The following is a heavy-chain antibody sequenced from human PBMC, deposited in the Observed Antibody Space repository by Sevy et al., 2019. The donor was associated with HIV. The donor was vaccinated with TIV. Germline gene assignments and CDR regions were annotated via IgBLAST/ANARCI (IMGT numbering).Heavy chain of an antibody. D-gene: IGHD1-26*01. V-gene: IGHV3-30*18. CDR3: AKPRRAGSYWTFDS. CDR1: GFTFSSYG. J-gene: IGHJ4*02. CDR2: TSYDGSNK. Sequence: GGSLRLSCAASGFTFSSYGMHWVRQAPGKGLDWVAVTSYDGSNKYYADSVKGRFTISRANSKNTVYLQMNSLRDEDTAVYYCAKPRRAGSYWTFDSWGQGTLVTVSS.